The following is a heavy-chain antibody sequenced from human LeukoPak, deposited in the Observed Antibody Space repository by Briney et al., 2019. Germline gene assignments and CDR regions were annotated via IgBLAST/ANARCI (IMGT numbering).Heavy chain of an antibody. D-gene: IGHD2-2*01. CDR1: GFTSSSYA. J-gene: IGHJ4*02. V-gene: IGHV3-30-3*01. CDR3: ARDRYQLPWGYFDY. CDR2: ISYDGSNK. Sequence: GGSLRLSCAASGFTSSSYAMHWVRQAPGKGLEWVAVISYDGSNKYYADSVKGRFTISRDNSKNTLYLQMNSLRAEDTAVYYCARDRYQLPWGYFDYWGQGTLVTVSS.